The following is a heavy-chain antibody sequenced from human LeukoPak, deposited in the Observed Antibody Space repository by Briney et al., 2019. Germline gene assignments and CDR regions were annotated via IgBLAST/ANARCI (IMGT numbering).Heavy chain of an antibody. CDR1: GGSISSYY. V-gene: IGHV4-30-4*08. CDR2: IYYSGST. D-gene: IGHD6-6*01. J-gene: IGHJ3*02. CDR3: ARGSQTSAFDI. Sequence: PSETLSLTCTVSGGSISSYYWSWIRQPPGKGLEWIGYIYYSGSTYYNPSLKSRVTISVDTSKNQFSLKLSSVTAADTAVYYCARGSQTSAFDIWGQGTMVTVSS.